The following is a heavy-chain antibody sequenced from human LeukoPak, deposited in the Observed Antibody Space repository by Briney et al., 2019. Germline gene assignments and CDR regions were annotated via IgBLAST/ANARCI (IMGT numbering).Heavy chain of an antibody. CDR2: IRYDGSNK. CDR3: AKVGQQLITGGILDY. Sequence: GGSLRLSCAASGFTFSSYGMHWVRQAPGKGLEWVAFIRYDGSNKYYADSVKGRFTISRDNSKNTLYLQMNSLRAEDTAVYYCAKVGQQLITGGILDYWGQGTLVTVSP. CDR1: GFTFSSYG. V-gene: IGHV3-30*02. J-gene: IGHJ4*02. D-gene: IGHD6-13*01.